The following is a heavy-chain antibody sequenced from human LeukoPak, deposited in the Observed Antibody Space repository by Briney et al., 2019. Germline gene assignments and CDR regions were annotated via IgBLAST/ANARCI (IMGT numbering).Heavy chain of an antibody. CDR3: TRDLGYSSSSFGMDV. J-gene: IGHJ6*02. CDR1: GFTFGDYA. V-gene: IGHV3-49*04. Sequence: GGSLRLSCTASGFTFGDYAMSWVRQAPGKGLEWVGFIRSKAYGGTTEYAASVKGRFTISRDDSKSIAYLQTNSLKTEDTAVYYCTRDLGYSSSSFGMDVWGQGTTVTVSS. D-gene: IGHD6-6*01. CDR2: IRSKAYGGTT.